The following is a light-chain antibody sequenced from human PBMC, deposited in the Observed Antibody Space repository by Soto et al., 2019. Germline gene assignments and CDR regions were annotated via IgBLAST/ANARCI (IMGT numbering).Light chain of an antibody. CDR3: LQHIGYSWT. J-gene: IGKJ1*01. V-gene: IGKV1-5*03. CDR1: QSVGDS. Sequence: DIQMTQSPSTLSASIGDRVTITCRASQSVGDSLAWYQQKPGKAPNILIYGASTLETGVPSRFSGSGSGTDFTLTISGLQPDDVATYFCLQHIGYSWTFGQGTKVEVK. CDR2: GAS.